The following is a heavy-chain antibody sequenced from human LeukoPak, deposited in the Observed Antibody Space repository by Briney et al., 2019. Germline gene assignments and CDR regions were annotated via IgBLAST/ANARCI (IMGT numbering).Heavy chain of an antibody. CDR3: VREDYGGIFGFDP. CDR2: ISSSGNYI. J-gene: IGHJ4*03. D-gene: IGHD4-23*01. V-gene: IGHV3-21*01. Sequence: NSGGSLRLSCAASRFTFSIYIMHWVRQAPGKGLEWVSFISSSGNYIYYADSVKGRFTIPRDNAKNSLYLQRNSLRAEDTAVYYGVREDYGGIFGFDPWGQGTQVTGSS. CDR1: RFTFSIYI.